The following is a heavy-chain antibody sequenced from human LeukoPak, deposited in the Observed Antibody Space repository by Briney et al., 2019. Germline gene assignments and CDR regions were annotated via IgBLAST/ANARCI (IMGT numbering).Heavy chain of an antibody. CDR1: GFTFSSYA. Sequence: GGSLRLSCAASGFTFSSYAMSWVRQAPGKGLEWVSAISGSGGSTYYADSVKGRFTISRDNSKNTLYLQMNSLRAEDTAVYYCARDPPPRYSSGWYSYWGQGTLVTVSS. CDR2: ISGSGGST. CDR3: ARDPPPRYSSGWYSY. J-gene: IGHJ4*02. V-gene: IGHV3-23*01. D-gene: IGHD6-19*01.